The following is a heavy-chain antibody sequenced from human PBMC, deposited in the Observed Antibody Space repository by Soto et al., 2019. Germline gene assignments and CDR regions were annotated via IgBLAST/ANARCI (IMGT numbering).Heavy chain of an antibody. CDR2: IIPIFGTA. D-gene: IGHD1-26*01. CDR1: GGTFSSYA. V-gene: IGHV1-69*13. J-gene: IGHJ3*02. Sequence: GPSVKVSCKASGGTFSSYAISWVRQAPGQGLEWMGGIIPIFGTANYAQKFQGRVTITADESTSTAYMELSSLRSEDTAVYYCARGGGVGATWLDAFDIWGQGTMVTVSS. CDR3: ARGGGVGATWLDAFDI.